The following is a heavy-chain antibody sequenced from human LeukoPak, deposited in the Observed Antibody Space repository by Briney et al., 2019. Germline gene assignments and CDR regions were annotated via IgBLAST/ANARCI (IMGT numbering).Heavy chain of an antibody. Sequence: GGPLRLSCAASGLTFTTYTMNWVRQAPGKGLEWVSSISSSSSYIYYADSVKGRFTISRDNAKNSLYLQMNSLRAEDTAVYYCARQSYYDSSIDYWGQGTLVTVSS. CDR2: ISSSSSYI. CDR1: GLTFTTYT. D-gene: IGHD3-22*01. CDR3: ARQSYYDSSIDY. V-gene: IGHV3-21*01. J-gene: IGHJ4*02.